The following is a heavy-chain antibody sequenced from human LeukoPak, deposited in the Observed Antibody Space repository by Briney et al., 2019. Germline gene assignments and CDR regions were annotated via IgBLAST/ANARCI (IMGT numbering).Heavy chain of an antibody. V-gene: IGHV1-69*05. D-gene: IGHD5-24*01. Sequence: ASVKVSCKASGGTFSSYAISWVRQAPGQGLEWMGGIIPIFGTANYAQKFQGRVTITTDESTSTAYMELRSLRSEDTAVYYCARDSRDGYSFDYWGQGTLVTVSS. CDR2: IIPIFGTA. CDR1: GGTFSSYA. J-gene: IGHJ4*02. CDR3: ARDSRDGYSFDY.